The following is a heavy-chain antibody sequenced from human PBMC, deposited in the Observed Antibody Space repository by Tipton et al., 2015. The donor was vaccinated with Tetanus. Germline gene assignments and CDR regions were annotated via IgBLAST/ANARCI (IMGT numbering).Heavy chain of an antibody. D-gene: IGHD1-26*01. CDR3: ARRGGGSTFDH. V-gene: IGHV4-31*03. J-gene: IGHJ4*02. Sequence: TLSLTCSVSGGSISSGGYYWSWIRQHPGKGLEWLGYTYYTGNTYYNPSLKSRLTISLDTSKNHFSLRLTSLSAADTAVYFCARRGGGSTFDHWGQGTLVTVSS. CDR2: TYYTGNT. CDR1: GGSISSGGYY.